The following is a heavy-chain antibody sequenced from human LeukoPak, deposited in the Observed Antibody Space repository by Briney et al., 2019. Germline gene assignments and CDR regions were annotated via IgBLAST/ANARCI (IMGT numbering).Heavy chain of an antibody. CDR2: INHSGST. Sequence: SETLSLTCAVYGGSFSGYYWSWIRQPPGKGLEWIGEINHSGSTNYNPSLKSRVTISVDTSKNQFSLKLSSVTAADTAVYYCARASIIVGATPAEYFQHWGQGTLVTVSS. CDR3: ARASIIVGATPAEYFQH. J-gene: IGHJ1*01. CDR1: GGSFSGYY. V-gene: IGHV4-34*01. D-gene: IGHD1-26*01.